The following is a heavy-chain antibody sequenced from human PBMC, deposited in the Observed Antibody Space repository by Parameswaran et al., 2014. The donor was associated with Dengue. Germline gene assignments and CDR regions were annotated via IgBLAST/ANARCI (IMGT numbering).Heavy chain of an antibody. V-gene: IGHV4-39*01. D-gene: IGHD3-3*01. Sequence: PGKELEWIGSIYYSGSTYYNPSLKSRVTISVDTSKNQFSLKLSSVTAADTAVYYCASDWSGYYYFDYWGQGTLVTVSS. J-gene: IGHJ4*02. CDR3: ASDWSGYYYFDY. CDR2: IYYSGST.